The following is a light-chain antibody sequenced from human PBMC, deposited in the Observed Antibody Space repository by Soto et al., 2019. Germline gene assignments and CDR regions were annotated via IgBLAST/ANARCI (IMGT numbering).Light chain of an antibody. J-gene: IGLJ1*01. Sequence: QSALTQPASVFGSPGQSITISCTGTSSDVGGYNFVSWYQQHPGKAPKLMIYEVSNRPSGVSNRFSGSESGNTASLTISGLQPEDEADYYCSSYTSSSPYVFGTGTKVTVL. CDR1: SSDVGGYNF. CDR2: EVS. CDR3: SSYTSSSPYV. V-gene: IGLV2-14*03.